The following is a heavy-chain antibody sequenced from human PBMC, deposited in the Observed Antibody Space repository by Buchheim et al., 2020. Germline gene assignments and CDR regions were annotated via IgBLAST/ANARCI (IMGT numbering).Heavy chain of an antibody. CDR2: IWYDGSNK. Sequence: QVQLVESGGGVVQPGRSLRLSCAASGFTFSSYGMHWVRQAPGKGLEWVAVIWYDGSNKYYADSVKGRFTISSDNSKNTLYLQMNSLRAEDTAVYYCARVLGGYCSGGSCYGCDYWGQGTL. CDR3: ARVLGGYCSGGSCYGCDY. D-gene: IGHD2-15*01. J-gene: IGHJ4*02. V-gene: IGHV3-33*01. CDR1: GFTFSSYG.